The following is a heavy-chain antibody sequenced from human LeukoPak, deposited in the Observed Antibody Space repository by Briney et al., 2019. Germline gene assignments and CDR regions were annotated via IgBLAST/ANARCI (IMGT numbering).Heavy chain of an antibody. J-gene: IGHJ4*02. CDR3: AKRDVVIRVILVGFHKEAYYFDS. CDR1: GITLSNYG. D-gene: IGHD3-22*01. Sequence: GGSLRLSCAVSGITLSNYGMSWVRQAPGKGLEWVAGISDSGGRTKYADSVKGRFTSSRDNSKNTLYLQMNSLRAEDTAVYFCAKRDVVIRVILVGFHKEAYYFDSWGQGALVTVSS. CDR2: ISDSGGRT. V-gene: IGHV3-23*01.